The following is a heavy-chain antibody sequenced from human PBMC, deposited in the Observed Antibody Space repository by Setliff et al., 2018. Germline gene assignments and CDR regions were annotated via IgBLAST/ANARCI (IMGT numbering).Heavy chain of an antibody. J-gene: IGHJ4*02. V-gene: IGHV4-4*08. CDR2: IHNNGRI. D-gene: IGHD3-10*01. CDR3: ARSLGSGSYYNSRPFYSDY. Sequence: SETLSLTCSVSGASITSYYWSWIRQPPGKGLEWIAYIHNNGRIKYNPALKSRVTISLDTSKNQFSLNLNSATAADTAVYFCARSLGSGSYYNSRPFYSDYWGQGTLVTVSS. CDR1: GASITSYY.